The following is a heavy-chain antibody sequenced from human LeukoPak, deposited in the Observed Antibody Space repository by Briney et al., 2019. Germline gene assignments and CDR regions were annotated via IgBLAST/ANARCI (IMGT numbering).Heavy chain of an antibody. CDR3: ARGKLWFGELLSYYYMDV. D-gene: IGHD3-10*01. CDR2: IRYDGRNK. Sequence: GGSLRLSCAASGFTFSSYAMHWVRQAPGKGLEWVAFIRYDGRNKYYADSVKGRFTISRDNAKNSLYLQMNSLRAEDTAVYYCARGKLWFGELLSYYYMDVWGKGTTVTVSS. V-gene: IGHV3-30*02. CDR1: GFTFSSYA. J-gene: IGHJ6*03.